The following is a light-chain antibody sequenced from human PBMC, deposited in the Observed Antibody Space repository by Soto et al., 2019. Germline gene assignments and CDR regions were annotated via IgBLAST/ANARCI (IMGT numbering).Light chain of an antibody. CDR3: QQYNSYSHT. CDR2: KAC. V-gene: IGKV1-5*03. Sequence: DIQMTQSPSTLSASVGDRVTITCRASQSISSWLDWYPQKLGKAPKLLIYKACSLESGVPSRFIGSGSGTEFTLTISSLQPDDFATYYCQQYNSYSHTFGQGTKLEIK. CDR1: QSISSW. J-gene: IGKJ2*01.